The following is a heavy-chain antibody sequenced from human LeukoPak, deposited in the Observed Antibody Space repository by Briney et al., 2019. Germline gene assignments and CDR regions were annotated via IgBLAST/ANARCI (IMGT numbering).Heavy chain of an antibody. D-gene: IGHD3-3*01. Sequence: GGSLRLSCAASGFTFSSYWMSWVRQAPGKGLEWVANIKQDGSEKYYVDSVKGRFTISRDNAKNSLYLQMNSLRAEDTAVYYCASTIFGVVKGDYFDYWGQGTLVTVSS. CDR3: ASTIFGVVKGDYFDY. CDR2: IKQDGSEK. J-gene: IGHJ4*02. V-gene: IGHV3-7*01. CDR1: GFTFSSYW.